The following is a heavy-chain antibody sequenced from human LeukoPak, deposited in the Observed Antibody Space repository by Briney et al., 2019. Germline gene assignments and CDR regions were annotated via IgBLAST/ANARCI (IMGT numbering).Heavy chain of an antibody. Sequence: ASVKVSCKASGYTFTSYDINWVRQATGQGLEWMGWMNPNSGNTGYAQKFQGRVTMTRDTSISTAYMELSRLRSDDTAVYYCARDPGIAVSGKYLDYWGQGTLVAVSS. CDR1: GYTFTSYD. J-gene: IGHJ4*02. D-gene: IGHD6-19*01. V-gene: IGHV1-8*01. CDR3: ARDPGIAVSGKYLDY. CDR2: MNPNSGNT.